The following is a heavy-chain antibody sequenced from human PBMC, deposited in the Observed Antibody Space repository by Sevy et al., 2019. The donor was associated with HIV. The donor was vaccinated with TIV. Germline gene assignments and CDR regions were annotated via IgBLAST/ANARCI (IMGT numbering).Heavy chain of an antibody. D-gene: IGHD2-15*01. CDR3: VRDGWNY. V-gene: IGHV3-21*04. Sequence: GGSLRLSCAASGFTFSTSTMNWVRQAPGKGLEWVSLITSSSSYIFYADSVKGRFTISRDNVKNSLFLQMNSLRVEDTAVYYCVRDGWNYWGQGTLVTVSS. CDR1: GFTFSTST. J-gene: IGHJ4*02. CDR2: ITSSSSYI.